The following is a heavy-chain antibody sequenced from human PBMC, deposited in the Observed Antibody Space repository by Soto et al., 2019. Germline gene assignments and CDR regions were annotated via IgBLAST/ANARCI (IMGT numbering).Heavy chain of an antibody. CDR1: GFIFTNYG. D-gene: IGHD3-3*01. Sequence: ASVEVPHKASGFIFTNYGISWVRRAAGRGLEWMGWMSAYNGNTNFAQDLQDRVTMTTDTSTNTAYMELRSLRSDDTAVYYCARDQPRSDFWGGTDTEFDYWGQGTLVTVSS. CDR2: MSAYNGNT. CDR3: ARDQPRSDFWGGTDTEFDY. V-gene: IGHV1-18*01. J-gene: IGHJ4*02.